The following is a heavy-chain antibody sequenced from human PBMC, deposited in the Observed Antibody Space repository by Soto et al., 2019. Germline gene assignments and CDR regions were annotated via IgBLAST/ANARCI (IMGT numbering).Heavy chain of an antibody. CDR3: ARGARAAAGSWGVYY. Sequence: QVQLVQSGAEVKKPGASVKVSCKASGYTFTSYDINWVRQATGQGLEWMGWMNPNSGNTGYAQKVQGRVTMTRTTSISTAYMELRSLRSEGTAVYYCARGARAAAGSWGVYYWGQGTLVTVSS. CDR1: GYTFTSYD. D-gene: IGHD6-13*01. CDR2: MNPNSGNT. V-gene: IGHV1-8*01. J-gene: IGHJ4*02.